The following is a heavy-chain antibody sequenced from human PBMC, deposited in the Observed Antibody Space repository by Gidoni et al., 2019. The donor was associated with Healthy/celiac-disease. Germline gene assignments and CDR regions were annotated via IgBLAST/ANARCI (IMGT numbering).Heavy chain of an antibody. D-gene: IGHD3-10*01. CDR1: GGSISSGSYY. Sequence: QVQLQESGPGLVKPSQTLSPTCTVPGGSISSGSYYWSWIRQPAGKGLEWIGRIYTSGSTNYNPSLKSRVTISVDTSKNQFSLKLSSVTAADTAVYYCAREISSRGVDFVGEDAFDIWGQGTMVTVSS. J-gene: IGHJ3*02. CDR3: AREISSRGVDFVGEDAFDI. V-gene: IGHV4-61*02. CDR2: IYTSGST.